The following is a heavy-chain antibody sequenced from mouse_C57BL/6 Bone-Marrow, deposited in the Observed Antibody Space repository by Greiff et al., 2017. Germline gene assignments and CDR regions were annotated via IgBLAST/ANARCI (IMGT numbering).Heavy chain of an antibody. CDR2: IDTEDGET. CDR3: TRSLSYYGTNY. Sequence: EVQLLQSGAGLVKPGASVKLSCTASGFNFKDYYIPWVQQRTEQGLEWIGRIDTEDGETKYTPKFQDKDTITADTASNTAYLQLSSLTSEDTAVSYCTRSLSYYGTNYWGQGTTLTVSA. J-gene: IGHJ2*01. CDR1: GFNFKDYY. V-gene: IGHV14-2*01. D-gene: IGHD1-1*01.